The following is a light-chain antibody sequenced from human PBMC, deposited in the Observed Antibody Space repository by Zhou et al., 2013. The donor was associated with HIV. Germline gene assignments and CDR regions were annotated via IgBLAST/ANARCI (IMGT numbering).Light chain of an antibody. V-gene: IGKV1-27*01. CDR2: AAS. CDR3: QKYNSAPWT. Sequence: DIQMTQSPSSLSAFVGDRVTMTCRASQDIRNDLGWYQQKPGRAPTRLIYAASTLQSGVPSRFSGSGSGTDFTLTISSLQPEDVATYYCQKYNSAPWTFGQGTKVEI. CDR1: QDIRND. J-gene: IGKJ1*01.